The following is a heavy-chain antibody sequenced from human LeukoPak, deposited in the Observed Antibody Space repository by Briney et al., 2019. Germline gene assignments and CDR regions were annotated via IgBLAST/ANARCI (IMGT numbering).Heavy chain of an antibody. CDR2: MNPNSGNT. J-gene: IGHJ6*02. Sequence: ASVKVSCKASGYTFTSYDINRVRQATGQGREWMGWMNPNSGNTGYAQKFQGRVTMTRNTSISTAYMELSSLRSEATAVYYCARDGVPAAMHYYYGMDVWGQGTTVTVSS. CDR3: ARDGVPAAMHYYYGMDV. D-gene: IGHD2-2*01. CDR1: GYTFTSYD. V-gene: IGHV1-8*01.